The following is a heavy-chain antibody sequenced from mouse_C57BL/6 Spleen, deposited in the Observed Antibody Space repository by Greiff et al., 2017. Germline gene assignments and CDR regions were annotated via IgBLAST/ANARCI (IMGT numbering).Heavy chain of an antibody. J-gene: IGHJ3*01. CDR2: ISYDGSN. CDR1: GYSITSGYY. Sequence: ESGPGLVKPSQSLSLTCSVTGYSITSGYYWNWIRQFPGNKLEWMGYISYDGSNNYNPSLKNRISITRDTSKNQFFLKLNSVTTEDTATYYCARGRIGWFAYWGQGTLVTVSA. CDR3: ARGRIGWFAY. V-gene: IGHV3-6*01.